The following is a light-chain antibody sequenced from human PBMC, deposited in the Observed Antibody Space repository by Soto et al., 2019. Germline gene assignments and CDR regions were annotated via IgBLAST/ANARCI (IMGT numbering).Light chain of an antibody. J-gene: IGLJ1*01. CDR3: CSYAGSDV. V-gene: IGLV2-11*01. Sequence: QSVLTQPRSVSGSPGQSVTISCTATSSDLIGYNFVSWYQHHPGAAPKLVIYDVTERPSGVPDRFSGSRSGNTAYLTISGLRAEDEADYHCCSYAGSDVFGSGTKVTVL. CDR1: SSDLIGYNF. CDR2: DVT.